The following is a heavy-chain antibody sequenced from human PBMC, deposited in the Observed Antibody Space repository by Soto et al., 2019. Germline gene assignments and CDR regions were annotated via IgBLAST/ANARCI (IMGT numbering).Heavy chain of an antibody. D-gene: IGHD2-15*01. J-gene: IGHJ4*02. CDR2: IIPIFGTA. CDR3: AREKTVVREFDY. Sequence: SVKVSCKASGGTFSSYAISWVRQAPGQGPEWMGGIIPIFGTANYAQKFQGRVTITADESTSTAYMELSSLRSEDTAVYYCAREKTVVREFDYWGQGTLVTVSS. CDR1: GGTFSSYA. V-gene: IGHV1-69*13.